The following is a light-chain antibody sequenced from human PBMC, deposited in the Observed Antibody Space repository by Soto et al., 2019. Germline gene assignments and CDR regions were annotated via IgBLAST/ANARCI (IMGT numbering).Light chain of an antibody. CDR2: EVS. V-gene: IGLV2-8*02. J-gene: IGLJ1*01. Sequence: QSALTQPPSASRSPEQSVTISCTGTSSDVGGYNYVSWYQQHPGKAPKLMIYEVSKRPSGVPDRFSGSKSGNTASLTVSGLQAEDEADYYCSSYAGSLYVFGTGTKLTVL. CDR1: SSDVGGYNY. CDR3: SSYAGSLYV.